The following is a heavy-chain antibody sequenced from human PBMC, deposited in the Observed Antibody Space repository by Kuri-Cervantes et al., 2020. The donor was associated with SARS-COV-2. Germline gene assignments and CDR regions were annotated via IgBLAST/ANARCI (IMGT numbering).Heavy chain of an antibody. CDR1: GFTFSSYA. Sequence: GESLKISCAASGFTFSSYAMHWVRQAPGKGLEWVAFIRFDGNDKYYADSLKGRFTISRDNSKSTLYLQMNSLRAEDTAVYYCAKSPPYGDPERGAFDIWGQGTMVTVSS. V-gene: IGHV3-30*02. CDR2: IRFDGNDK. J-gene: IGHJ3*02. CDR3: AKSPPYGDPERGAFDI. D-gene: IGHD4-17*01.